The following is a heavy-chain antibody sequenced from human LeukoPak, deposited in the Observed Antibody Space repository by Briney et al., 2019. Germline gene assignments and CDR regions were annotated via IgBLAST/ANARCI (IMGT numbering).Heavy chain of an antibody. D-gene: IGHD5-12*01. CDR1: GFPFSSYW. CDR3: ATLVATTQFDY. Sequence: PGGALQLSRAAPGFPFSSYWMSWVRQGPGKGLEWVANIKQDGSEKYYVDSVKGRFTISRDNAKNSLYLQMNSLRAEDTAVYYCATLVATTQFDYWGQGTLVTVSS. J-gene: IGHJ4*02. V-gene: IGHV3-7*01. CDR2: IKQDGSEK.